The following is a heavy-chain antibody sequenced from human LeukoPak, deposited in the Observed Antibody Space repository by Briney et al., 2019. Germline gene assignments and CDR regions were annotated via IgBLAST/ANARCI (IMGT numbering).Heavy chain of an antibody. J-gene: IGHJ5*02. CDR1: GGSFSGYY. D-gene: IGHD1-26*01. CDR3: ARSPKSGSYIP. V-gene: IGHV4-34*01. Sequence: SETLSLTCAVYGGSFSGYYWSWIRQPPGKGLEWIGEINHSGSTNYNPSLKSRVTISVDTSKNQFSLKLSSVTAADTAVYYCARSPKSGSYIPWGQGTLVTVSS. CDR2: INHSGST.